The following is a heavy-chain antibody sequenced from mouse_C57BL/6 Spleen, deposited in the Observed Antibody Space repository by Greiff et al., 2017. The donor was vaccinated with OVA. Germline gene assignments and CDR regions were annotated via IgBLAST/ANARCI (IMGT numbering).Heavy chain of an antibody. D-gene: IGHD2-1*01. V-gene: IGHV1-55*01. CDR2: IYPGSGSP. J-gene: IGHJ2*01. CDR3: ARGRAIYYGNLPYYFDY. Sequence: VQLQQPGAELVKPGASVKMSCKASGYTFTSYWITWVKQRPGQGLEWIGDIYPGSGSPNYNEKFKSKATLTVDTSSSTAYMQLSSLTSEDSAVYYCARGRAIYYGNLPYYFDYWGQGTTLTVSS. CDR1: GYTFTSYW.